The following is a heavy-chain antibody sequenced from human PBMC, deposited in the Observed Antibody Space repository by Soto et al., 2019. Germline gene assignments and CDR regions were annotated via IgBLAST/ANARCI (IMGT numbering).Heavy chain of an antibody. J-gene: IGHJ1*01. D-gene: IGHD3-22*01. CDR1: GYTFTNYD. CDR3: ARLDSTDYYSRFKH. Sequence: ASVKVSCKASGYTFTNYDINWVRQATGQGLEWMGWMNPNSGNTGYAQKFQGRVTMTRNSSISTVYMELSSLRSEDTAVYYCARLDSTDYYSRFKHWGQGTLVTVSS. CDR2: MNPNSGNT. V-gene: IGHV1-8*01.